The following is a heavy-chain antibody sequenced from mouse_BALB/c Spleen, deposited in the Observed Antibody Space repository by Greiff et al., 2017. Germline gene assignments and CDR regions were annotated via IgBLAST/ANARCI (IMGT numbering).Heavy chain of an antibody. CDR2: ISYSGST. D-gene: IGHD2-3*01. V-gene: IGHV3-2*02. Sequence: ESGPGLVKPSQSLSLTCTVTGYSITSDYAWNWIRQFPGNKLEWMGYISYSGSTSYNPSLKSRISITRDTSKNQFFLQLNSVTTEDTATYYCARRGGYEYYAMDYWGQGTSVTVSS. CDR3: ARRGGYEYYAMDY. CDR1: GYSITSDYA. J-gene: IGHJ4*01.